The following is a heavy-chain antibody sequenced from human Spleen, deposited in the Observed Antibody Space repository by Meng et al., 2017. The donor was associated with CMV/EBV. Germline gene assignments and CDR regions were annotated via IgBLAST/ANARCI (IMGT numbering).Heavy chain of an antibody. CDR2: MNPDSGGT. CDR3: ARDLRGSGYEKGY. J-gene: IGHJ4*02. Sequence: GESLKISCKASGYSFSDYYIHWVRQAPGQGLEWMGWMNPDSGGTNYAQKFQGRVTMTGDTSISTAYLELSSLRSDDTAVYYCARDLRGSGYEKGYWAQGTLVTVSS. D-gene: IGHD5-12*01. CDR1: GYSFSDYY. V-gene: IGHV1-2*02.